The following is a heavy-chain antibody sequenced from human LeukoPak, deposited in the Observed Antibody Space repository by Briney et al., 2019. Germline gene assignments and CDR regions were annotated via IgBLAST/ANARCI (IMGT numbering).Heavy chain of an antibody. CDR3: TRGRNWFDP. J-gene: IGHJ5*02. CDR2: INHSGST. Sequence: SETLSLTCAVYGGSFSGYYWSWNRPPPGKGLEWIGEINHSGSTNYNPSLKSRVTISVDTSKNQFSLKLSSVTAADTAVYYCTRGRNWFDPWGQGTLVSVSS. V-gene: IGHV4-34*01. CDR1: GGSFSGYY.